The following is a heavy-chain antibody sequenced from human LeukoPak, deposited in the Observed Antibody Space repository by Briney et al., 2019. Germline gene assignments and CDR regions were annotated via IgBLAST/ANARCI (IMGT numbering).Heavy chain of an antibody. D-gene: IGHD1-26*01. J-gene: IGHJ4*02. CDR1: GGSISNYY. V-gene: IGHV4-59*01. CDR3: ARPSLNTGSYFDY. CDR2: IYYTGST. Sequence: PSETLSLTCTVSGGSISNYYWNWIRQPPGKGLEWIGYIYYTGSTNYNPSLKSRVTMSVDTSKNQFSLNLKSVTPEDTAVYYCARPSLNTGSYFDYWGQGILVSVSS.